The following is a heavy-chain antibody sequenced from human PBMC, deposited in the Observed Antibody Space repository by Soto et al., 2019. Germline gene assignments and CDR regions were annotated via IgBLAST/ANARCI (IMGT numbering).Heavy chain of an antibody. J-gene: IGHJ4*02. CDR2: TSPYNGNT. CDR3: ARDTSNSFDY. D-gene: IGHD2-2*01. CDR1: GFTFKTNF. V-gene: IGHV1-18*01. Sequence: HVQLLKSGGELKKPGASVKVSCNTSGFTFKTNFISWVRQAPGQGLEWMGWTSPYNGNTKYGEKFQGRVTMTTDTMTRTAYMELRNLRIDDTAVYYCARDTSNSFDYWGQGTLVTVSS.